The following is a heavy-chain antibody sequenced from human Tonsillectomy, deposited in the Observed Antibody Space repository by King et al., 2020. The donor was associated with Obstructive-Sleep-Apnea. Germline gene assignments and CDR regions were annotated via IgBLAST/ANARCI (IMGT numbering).Heavy chain of an antibody. CDR3: AKGAVGQQVEWFFDL. CDR1: GFTYGDYA. D-gene: IGHD6-13*01. V-gene: IGHV3-9*01. Sequence: VQLVQSGGGLVQSGRSLRLSCEASGFTYGDYAMHGVRQRPGKGLEWVAGLSWNRNSVAYADFVRGRFAISRDNTKNSLYLQMNSLRVEDTAFYHCAKGAVGQQVEWFFDLWGRGTLVTVSS. J-gene: IGHJ2*01. CDR2: LSWNRNSV.